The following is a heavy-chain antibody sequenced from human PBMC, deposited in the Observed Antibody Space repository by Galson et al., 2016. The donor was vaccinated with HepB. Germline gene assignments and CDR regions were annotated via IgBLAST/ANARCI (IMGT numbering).Heavy chain of an antibody. CDR3: ARLEPVAVAPGHLLENWFDP. CDR2: VYYSGST. CDR1: GGSVSGSSYY. J-gene: IGHJ5*02. V-gene: IGHV4-39*01. Sequence: ETLSLTCTVSGGSVSGSSYYCARIRQPPGKERECIASVYYSGSTFYNPSLASRVTLYVDTSKNQFSLKVSSVNAADTAIYFCARLEPVAVAPGHLLENWFDPCGQGTLVTVSS. D-gene: IGHD2-2*01.